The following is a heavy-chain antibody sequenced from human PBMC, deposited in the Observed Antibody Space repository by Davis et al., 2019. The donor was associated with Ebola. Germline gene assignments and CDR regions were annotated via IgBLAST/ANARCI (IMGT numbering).Heavy chain of an antibody. D-gene: IGHD5-12*01. CDR2: IRYDGSNK. J-gene: IGHJ5*02. Sequence: GESLKISCAASGFTFSNYGVHWVRQAPGKGLEWVAFIRYDGSNKYYADSVKGRFTISRDNSKNTLFLQMNSLRPDDTAVYYCAKEGGSWGQGTLVTVSS. CDR3: AKEGGS. V-gene: IGHV3-30*02. CDR1: GFTFSNYG.